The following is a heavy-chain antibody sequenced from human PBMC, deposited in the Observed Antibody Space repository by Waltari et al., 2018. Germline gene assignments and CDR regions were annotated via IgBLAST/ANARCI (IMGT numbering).Heavy chain of an antibody. J-gene: IGHJ4*02. CDR2: ISYDGSNR. CDR1: GFTCSSSG. CDR3: AHDAENSGYSPGILYY. D-gene: IGHD3-22*01. Sequence: QVQLVESGGGVVQPGRSLRLSCAASGFTCSSSGMHWVRQAPGKGLEWVAVISYDGSNRDYGDSVKGRFTNSRDNSKSTLYLQMNSLRAEDTAVYYCAHDAENSGYSPGILYYWGQGTLVTVSS. V-gene: IGHV3-30*18.